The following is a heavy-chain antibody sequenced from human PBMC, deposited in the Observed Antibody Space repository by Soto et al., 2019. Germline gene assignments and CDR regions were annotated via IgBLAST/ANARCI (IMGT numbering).Heavy chain of an antibody. D-gene: IGHD7-27*01. CDR2: ISNAGTYK. J-gene: IGHJ4*02. CDR3: ARDYSDTGAIDY. V-gene: IGHV3-30-3*01. Sequence: QVQLVESGGGVVQPGRSLRLSCAASRFTFSSYAMHWVRLAPGKGLQWVAVISNAGTYKYYADSVKGRFTISRDNSKNTLYLQMNSLRAEDTAVYYCARDYSDTGAIDYWGQGTLVSVSS. CDR1: RFTFSSYA.